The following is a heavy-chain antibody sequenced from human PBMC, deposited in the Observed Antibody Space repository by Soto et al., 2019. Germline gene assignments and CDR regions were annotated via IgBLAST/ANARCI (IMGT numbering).Heavy chain of an antibody. D-gene: IGHD3-9*01. J-gene: IGHJ2*01. CDR3: ATSDWAC. Sequence: QVQIVQSGAEEKSPGASVKVSCKTAGYIFAGYAIHWVRQAPGQGLEWVGWIKADNGDTRYSPKSQGRLTITRNTSASTAYMELSRLTSRDTAVYYCATSDWACWGRGTLVTVS. V-gene: IGHV1-3*05. CDR2: IKADNGDT. CDR1: GYIFAGYA.